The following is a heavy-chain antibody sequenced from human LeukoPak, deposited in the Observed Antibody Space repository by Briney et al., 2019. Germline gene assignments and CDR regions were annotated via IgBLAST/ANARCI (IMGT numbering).Heavy chain of an antibody. J-gene: IGHJ4*02. CDR1: GDTLTELS. Sequence: ASVKVSCMVSGDTLTELSMHWVRQAPGKGLEWMGGFHPEDSETVYAQKFQGRVTMTEDTSTGTAYMELSSLRSEGTAVYYCATGKIYCSSTSCSGGYWGQGTLVTVSS. CDR2: FHPEDSET. V-gene: IGHV1-24*01. D-gene: IGHD2-2*01. CDR3: ATGKIYCSSTSCSGGY.